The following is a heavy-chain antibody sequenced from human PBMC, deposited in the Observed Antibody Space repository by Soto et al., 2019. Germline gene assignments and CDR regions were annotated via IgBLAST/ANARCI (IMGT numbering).Heavy chain of an antibody. J-gene: IGHJ6*03. V-gene: IGHV1-18*01. Sequence: VSLKVCCKASGDTFTSYGISWVRQAPGQGLEWMGWISAYNGNTNYAQKLQGRVTMTTDTSTSTAYMELRSLRSDDTAVYYCARNDYYDYMDVWGKGTTVTVSS. CDR1: GDTFTSYG. CDR3: ARNDYYDYMDV. CDR2: ISAYNGNT.